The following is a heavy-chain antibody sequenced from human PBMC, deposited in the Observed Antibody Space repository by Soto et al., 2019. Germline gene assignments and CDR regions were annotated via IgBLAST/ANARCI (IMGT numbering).Heavy chain of an antibody. D-gene: IGHD5-12*01. CDR2: VNPRDDTI. CDR1: GHTFTNYY. Sequence: QVQLVQSGAEVKKPGASVKVSCKASGHTFTNYYMHWVRQAPGQGLEWMGLVNPRDDTIDYAQKFQGRVTVTRATSTSTVYMELSSLRSDDTAVYYCAREGDGYKYFDQWGQGTLVTVSS. CDR3: AREGDGYKYFDQ. V-gene: IGHV1-46*01. J-gene: IGHJ4*02.